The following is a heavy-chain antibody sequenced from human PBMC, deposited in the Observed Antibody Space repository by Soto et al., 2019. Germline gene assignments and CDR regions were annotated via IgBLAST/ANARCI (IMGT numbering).Heavy chain of an antibody. CDR1: GFVFSDYA. CDR2: ISAGGYDT. V-gene: IGHV3-23*01. D-gene: IGHD2-2*01. Sequence: EVQLLDSGGGWVQPGGSLRLSCVASGFVFSDYAMSWVRQAPGKGLEWVSAISAGGYDTYYADSVKGRFTVSRVNSKNTLYLQMNTLRAEDTAIYYCASVPIWCGSSICYTEDCDSWGQGPLVTVSS. J-gene: IGHJ4*02. CDR3: ASVPIWCGSSICYTEDCDS.